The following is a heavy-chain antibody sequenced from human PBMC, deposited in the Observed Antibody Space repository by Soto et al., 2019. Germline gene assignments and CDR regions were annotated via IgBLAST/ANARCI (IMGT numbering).Heavy chain of an antibody. CDR1: GGCFSIYN. Sequence: QVQLRQWGAGLLKPSEPLSHTCAVYGGCFSIYNWTWIRQPPGNGLEWIGEINYDGTTNYNPSLNSRVTMSVDTSKNQFSLRLKSVTAADTAVYYCARGGGCSTSTCFGFWGQGTLVTVSS. CDR3: ARGGGCSTSTCFGF. J-gene: IGHJ4*02. D-gene: IGHD2-2*01. V-gene: IGHV4-34*01. CDR2: INYDGTT.